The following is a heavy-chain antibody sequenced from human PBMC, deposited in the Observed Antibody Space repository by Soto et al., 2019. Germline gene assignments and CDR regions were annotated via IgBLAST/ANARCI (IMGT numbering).Heavy chain of an antibody. CDR3: TVWGSGNDFGAA. J-gene: IGHJ4*02. V-gene: IGHV3-72*01. D-gene: IGHD3-10*01. CDR2: SKNKADSYTT. Sequence: EVQLVESGGGLVQPGGSLRLSCAASGFTFSDHYIDWVRQAPGKGLEWVGRSKNKADSYTTEYAASVKGRFTISRDGSKNSLFLQMTSLKHEDTAVYYCTVWGSGNDFGAAWGQGILVTVSS. CDR1: GFTFSDHY.